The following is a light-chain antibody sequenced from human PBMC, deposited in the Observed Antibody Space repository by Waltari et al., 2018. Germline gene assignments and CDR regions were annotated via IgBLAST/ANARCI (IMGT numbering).Light chain of an antibody. CDR2: KVS. J-gene: IGKJ1*01. V-gene: IGKV2-24*01. CDR3: MQAKEFPRA. CDR1: RGLVHSNGNTY. Sequence: DIVMTQTPLSLPVTLGQPASISCRLSRGLVHSNGNTYLIWLQQRPGQPPRLLIYKVSNRVPGVPDRFSGSGAGTDFTLKISRVEAEDVGTYYCMQAKEFPRALGRGTKVEIK.